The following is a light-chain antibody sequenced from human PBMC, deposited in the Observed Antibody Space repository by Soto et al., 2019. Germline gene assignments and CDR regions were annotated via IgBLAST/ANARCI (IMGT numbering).Light chain of an antibody. V-gene: IGKV3-15*01. CDR1: RTVSTN. CDR3: QQYKTWPPGAT. CDR2: YTS. Sequence: DIVMTQSPATLSVSPGERVTLSCRASRTVSTNLAWYQQKPGQAPRLLIYYTSTRATGIPARFSGSGSDKEFTLTLSSLQSEDYAVYYCQQYKTWPPGATFGPGTKVEIK. J-gene: IGKJ3*01.